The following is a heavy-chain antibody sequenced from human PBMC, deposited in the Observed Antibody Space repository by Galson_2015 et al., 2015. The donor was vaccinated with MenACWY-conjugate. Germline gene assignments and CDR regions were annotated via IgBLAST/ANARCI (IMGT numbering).Heavy chain of an antibody. CDR2: ISATSATI. J-gene: IGHJ5*02. CDR1: GFTFSSFS. D-gene: IGHD5-12*01. CDR3: ARTGGSGPP. Sequence: SLRLSCAASGFTFSSFSMNWVRQAPGKGLEWVSSISATSATIYYADSVKGRFTISRDSAKNSLYLQMNSLRAEDTAVYYCARTGGSGPPWGLGTLVTVSS. V-gene: IGHV3-21*01.